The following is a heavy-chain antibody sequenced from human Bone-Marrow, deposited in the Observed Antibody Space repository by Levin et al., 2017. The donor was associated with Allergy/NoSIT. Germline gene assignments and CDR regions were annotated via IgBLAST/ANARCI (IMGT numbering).Heavy chain of an antibody. CDR1: GVSITTTNHY. J-gene: IGHJ5*02. D-gene: IGHD3-3*01. Sequence: SETLSLTCSVSGVSITTTNHYWAWIRQPPGKGLEWIGSLFYSGSTFYNPSLNSRVTMSLDTSNHQFSLKLSSVTAADTAIYYCATNSFDFLSGYPNWFDPWGQGTLVTVSA. V-gene: IGHV4-39*07. CDR3: ATNSFDFLSGYPNWFDP. CDR2: LFYSGST.